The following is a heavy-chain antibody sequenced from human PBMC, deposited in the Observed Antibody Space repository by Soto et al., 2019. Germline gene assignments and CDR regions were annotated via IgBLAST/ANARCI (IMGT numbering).Heavy chain of an antibody. Sequence: QVQLQESGPGLVKPSETLSLTCAVSGDSISSPNWWSWYRQPPGKGLELIGEMFASGSSNYNPSLNVRVTISLDTSKNHFSLKLTSLAAADPAIYYCAREGFDHRPDYWGQGIPFTVSS. CDR3: AREGFDHRPDY. J-gene: IGHJ4*02. V-gene: IGHV4-4*02. CDR2: MFASGSS. CDR1: GDSISSPNW.